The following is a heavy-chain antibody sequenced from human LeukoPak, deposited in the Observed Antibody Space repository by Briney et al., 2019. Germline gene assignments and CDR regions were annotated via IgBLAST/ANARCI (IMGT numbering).Heavy chain of an antibody. D-gene: IGHD4-17*01. J-gene: IGHJ3*02. CDR2: IKEDGSAK. Sequence: GGSLRLSCVASGFIFTSSWMSWARQAPGKGLEWVANIKEDGSAKYYVDSVKGRFTISRDNSRELLYLQMNSLRVEDTAVYYCAKDPNGDYVGVFDSWGQGTMVTVSS. CDR3: AKDPNGDYVGVFDS. CDR1: GFIFTSSW. V-gene: IGHV3-7*03.